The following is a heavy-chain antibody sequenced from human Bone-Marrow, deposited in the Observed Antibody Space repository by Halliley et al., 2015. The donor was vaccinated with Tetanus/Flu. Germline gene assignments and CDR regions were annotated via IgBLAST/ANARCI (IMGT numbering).Heavy chain of an antibody. D-gene: IGHD1-26*01. CDR1: GGSISSYY. J-gene: IGHJ1*01. CDR2: IYYSGST. CDR3: SRGDSGPYCPFQR. Sequence: TLSLTCTVSGGSISSYYWSWIRQPPGERPEWIGYIYYSGSTIYNPPLKSRVTISVDTSKNQLSLNLISVTAADAAVYYCSRGDSGPYCPFQRRGQGALLSVSS. V-gene: IGHV4-59*01.